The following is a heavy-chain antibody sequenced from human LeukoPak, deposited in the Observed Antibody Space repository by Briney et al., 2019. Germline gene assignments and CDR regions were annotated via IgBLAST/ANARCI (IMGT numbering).Heavy chain of an antibody. Sequence: GGTLRLSCAASGFAFSNYGMNWVRQAPGKGPEWVSGITGSGSTTYYADSVKGRFTISRDNSKNTLYLQMNSPRAEDTAAYYCARGGSTIFGVVILPSFDYWGQGTLVTVSS. J-gene: IGHJ4*02. CDR1: GFAFSNYG. V-gene: IGHV3-23*01. D-gene: IGHD3-3*01. CDR2: ITGSGSTT. CDR3: ARGGSTIFGVVILPSFDY.